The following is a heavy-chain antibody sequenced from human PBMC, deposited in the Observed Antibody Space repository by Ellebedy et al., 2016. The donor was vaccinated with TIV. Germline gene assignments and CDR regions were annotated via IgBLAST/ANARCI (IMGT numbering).Heavy chain of an antibody. CDR2: INHSGST. CDR3: ARFVVVGVTEAFDI. Sequence: SETLSLXCAVYGGSFSGYYWSWIRQPPGKGLEWIGEINHSGSTNYNPSLKSRVTISVDTSKNQFSLKLSSVTAADTAVYYCARFVVVGVTEAFDIWGQGTMVTVSS. V-gene: IGHV4-34*01. CDR1: GGSFSGYY. J-gene: IGHJ3*02. D-gene: IGHD1-26*01.